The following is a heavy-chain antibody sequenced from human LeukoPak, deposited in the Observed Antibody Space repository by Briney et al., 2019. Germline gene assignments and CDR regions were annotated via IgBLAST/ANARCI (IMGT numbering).Heavy chain of an antibody. D-gene: IGHD1-26*01. V-gene: IGHV3-48*02. CDR3: ARDQLRDSGSYYGLA. CDR1: GFTFSSYS. CDR2: ISSSSSTI. Sequence: GGPLRLSCAASGFTFSSYSMNWVRQAPGKGLEWVSYISSSSSTIYYADSVKGRFTISRDNAKNSLYLQMNSLRDEDTAVYYCARDQLRDSGSYYGLAWGQGTLVTVSS. J-gene: IGHJ4*02.